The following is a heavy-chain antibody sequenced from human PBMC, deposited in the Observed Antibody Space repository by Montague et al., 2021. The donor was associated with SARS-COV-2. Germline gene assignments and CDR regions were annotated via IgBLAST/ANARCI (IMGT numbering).Heavy chain of an antibody. CDR1: GGSFSGYY. V-gene: IGHV4-34*01. CDR2: INDRGST. CDR3: ARGQVTIFGVLIMLPAAGAVDV. J-gene: IGHJ3*01. Sequence: SETLSLTCAVYGGSFSGYYWTWTRQPPGKGLEWVGEINDRGSTNYNPSFESRLTMSVDTSKNQFSLRLKSVSAADTAVYYCARGQVTIFGVLIMLPAAGAVDVWGQGTTVTVSS. D-gene: IGHD3-3*01.